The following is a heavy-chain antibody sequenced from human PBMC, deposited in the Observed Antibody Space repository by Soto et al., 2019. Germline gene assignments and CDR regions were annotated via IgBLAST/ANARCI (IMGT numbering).Heavy chain of an antibody. CDR1: VYTFTSYD. J-gene: IGHJ6*02. Sequence: XSVKVSCKASVYTFTSYDINWVRQATGQGLEWMGWMNPNSGNTGYAQKFQGRVTMTRNTSISTAYMELSSLRSEDTAVYYFARGSGDFWSGYLDYYYGMDVWGQGTTVTGSS. D-gene: IGHD3-3*01. V-gene: IGHV1-8*01. CDR2: MNPNSGNT. CDR3: ARGSGDFWSGYLDYYYGMDV.